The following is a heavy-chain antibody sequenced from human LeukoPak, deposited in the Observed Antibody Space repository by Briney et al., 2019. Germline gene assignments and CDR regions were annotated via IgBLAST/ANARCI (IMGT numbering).Heavy chain of an antibody. CDR3: AKWDSLEPYFDY. CDR2: ISRSGGST. Sequence: GGSLRLSCAASGFTFNSYPMSWVRQAPGKGLEWVSTISRSGGSTYYADSVKGRFTISRDNSKNTLYLQMNSLRAEDTAVYYCAKWDSLEPYFDYWGQGTLVTVSS. J-gene: IGHJ4*02. D-gene: IGHD1-14*01. CDR1: GFTFNSYP. V-gene: IGHV3-23*01.